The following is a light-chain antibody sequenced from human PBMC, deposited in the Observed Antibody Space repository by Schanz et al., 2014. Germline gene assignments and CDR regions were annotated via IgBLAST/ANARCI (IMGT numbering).Light chain of an antibody. CDR1: QTLTSNY. CDR2: GAS. J-gene: IGKJ5*01. Sequence: EIVLTQSPGTLSLSPGERAILSCRASQTLTSNYLAWYQQKPGQTPRLLIYGASSRATGIPDRFSGSGSGTDFTLTITRLEPEDFAVYYCQYYDNSPRITFGQGTRLEIK. V-gene: IGKV3-20*01. CDR3: QYYDNSPRIT.